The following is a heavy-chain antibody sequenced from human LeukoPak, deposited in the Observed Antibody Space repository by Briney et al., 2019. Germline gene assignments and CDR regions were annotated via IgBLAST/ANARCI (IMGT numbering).Heavy chain of an antibody. J-gene: IGHJ2*01. CDR1: GYTFTGYY. Sequence: ASVKVSCKASGYTFTGYYMHWVRQAPGQGIEWMGWINPNSGGTNYAQKFQGRVTMTRDTSISTAYMELSRLRSDDTAAYYCARTSGTVTTSSWYFDLWGRGTLVTVSS. V-gene: IGHV1-2*02. CDR3: ARTSGTVTTSSWYFDL. CDR2: INPNSGGT. D-gene: IGHD4-17*01.